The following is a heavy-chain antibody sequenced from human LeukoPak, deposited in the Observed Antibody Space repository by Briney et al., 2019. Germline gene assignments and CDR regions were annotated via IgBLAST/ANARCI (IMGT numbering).Heavy chain of an antibody. D-gene: IGHD6-13*01. J-gene: IGHJ3*02. V-gene: IGHV1-8*01. CDR2: MNPTSGNT. CDR3: ARGGYSSSWYKDAFDI. Sequence: ASVKVSRKASGYTFTRYDINWVRQATGQGPEWMGRMNPTSGNTGYAQKFQGRVTMTRNTSISTAYMELSSLRSEDTAVYYCARGGYSSSWYKDAFDIWGQGTMVTVSS. CDR1: GYTFTRYD.